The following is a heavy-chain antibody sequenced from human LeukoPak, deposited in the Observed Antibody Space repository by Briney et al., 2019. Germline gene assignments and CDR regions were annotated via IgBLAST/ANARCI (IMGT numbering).Heavy chain of an antibody. CDR3: ARGDDSGYYDYFDY. V-gene: IGHV1-58*01. CDR1: GFTFTSSA. J-gene: IGHJ4*02. D-gene: IGHD3-22*01. CDR2: IVVGSGNT. Sequence: GASVKVSCKASGFTFTSSAVQWVRQARGQRLEWIGWIVVGSGNTNYAQKFQERVTITRDMSTSTAYMELSSLRSEDTAVYYCARGDDSGYYDYFDYWGQGALVTVSS.